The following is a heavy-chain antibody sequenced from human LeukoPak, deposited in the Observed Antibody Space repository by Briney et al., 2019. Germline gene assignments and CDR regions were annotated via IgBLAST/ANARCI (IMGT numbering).Heavy chain of an antibody. J-gene: IGHJ1*01. V-gene: IGHV1-69*04. CDR1: GGTFSSYA. Sequence: SVRVSCKASGGTFSSYAISWVRQAPGQGLEWMGRIIPILGIANYAQKFQGRVTITADKSTSTAYMELSSLRSEDTAVYYCAGQTGDYYDSSGYPPRPIQHWGQGTLVTVSS. CDR3: AGQTGDYYDSSGYPPRPIQH. CDR2: IIPILGIA. D-gene: IGHD3-22*01.